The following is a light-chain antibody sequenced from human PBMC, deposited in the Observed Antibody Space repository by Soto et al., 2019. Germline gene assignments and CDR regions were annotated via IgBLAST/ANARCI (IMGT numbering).Light chain of an antibody. V-gene: IGLV2-8*01. Sequence: QSVLTQPPSASGSPGQSVTISCTGTSSDVGGYNYVSWYQQHPGKVPKVLISEVNKRPSGVPDRFSGSKSGNTASLTVSGLQADDEDDYYCSSFAGTFFVFGTGTKVTV. CDR2: EVN. J-gene: IGLJ1*01. CDR3: SSFAGTFFV. CDR1: SSDVGGYNY.